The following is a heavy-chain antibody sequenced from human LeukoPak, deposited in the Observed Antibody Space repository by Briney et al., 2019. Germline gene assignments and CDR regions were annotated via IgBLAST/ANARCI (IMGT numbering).Heavy chain of an antibody. CDR3: AKLLSSTYVKSPSDY. CDR2: ISGSGGST. CDR1: GFTFSSYA. Sequence: GGSLRLSCAASGFTFSSYAMSWVRQAPGKGLEWVSVISGSGGSTYYADSVKDRFTISRDNSKNTLYLQMNSLRAEDTAVYYCAKLLSSTYVKSPSDYWGQGTLVTVSS. J-gene: IGHJ4*02. D-gene: IGHD2-2*01. V-gene: IGHV3-23*01.